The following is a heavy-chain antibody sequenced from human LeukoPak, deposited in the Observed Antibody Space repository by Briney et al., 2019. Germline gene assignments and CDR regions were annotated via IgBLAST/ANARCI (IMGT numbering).Heavy chain of an antibody. CDR1: GASISSYY. J-gene: IGHJ4*02. V-gene: IGHV4-59*01. Sequence: SSETLSLTCTVSGASISSYYWSWIRQPPGKGLEWIGYIYYSGSTNYNPSLKSRVTISVDTSKNQFSLKLSSVTAADTAVYYCARGRGTIIDYWGQGTLVTVSS. D-gene: IGHD3-16*01. CDR3: ARGRGTIIDY. CDR2: IYYSGST.